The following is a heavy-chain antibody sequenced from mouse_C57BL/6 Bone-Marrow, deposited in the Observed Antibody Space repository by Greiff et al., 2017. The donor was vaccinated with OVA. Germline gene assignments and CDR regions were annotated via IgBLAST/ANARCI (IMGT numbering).Heavy chain of an antibody. J-gene: IGHJ3*01. Sequence: LQQSGAELVRPGSSVKLSCKASCFAFTACAMHWVKQSPGHGLEWIGYITLYSGATEYSENFKGKATLTVNTSSSTAYMELSSLPSADSAVYYCASVNYFADWSQGKLFTVSA. CDR1: CFAFTACA. D-gene: IGHD2-1*01. CDR2: ITLYSGAT. V-gene: IGHV1-49*01. CDR3: ASVNYFAD.